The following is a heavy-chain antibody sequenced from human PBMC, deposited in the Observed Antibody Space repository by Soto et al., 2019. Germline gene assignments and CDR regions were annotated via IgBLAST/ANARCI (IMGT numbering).Heavy chain of an antibody. V-gene: IGHV3-15*01. Sequence: EVQLVESGGGLVQPGGSLRLSCAASGFTFSNAWMSWVRQAPGKGLEWVGRIKSKTDGGTTDYAAPVKGRFTISRDDSKNTLYLQMNSLKTEDTAVYYCTTGRVPELGVRITGTIDYWGQGTLVTVSS. J-gene: IGHJ4*02. CDR2: IKSKTDGGTT. CDR1: GFTFSNAW. CDR3: TTGRVPELGVRITGTIDY. D-gene: IGHD1-7*01.